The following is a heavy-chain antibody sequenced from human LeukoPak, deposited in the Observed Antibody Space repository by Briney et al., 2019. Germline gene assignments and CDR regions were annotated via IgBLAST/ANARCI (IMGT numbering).Heavy chain of an antibody. CDR1: GFPFIEYS. J-gene: IGHJ4*02. Sequence: GGSLRLSCTASGFPFIEYSMNWVRQAPGKGLEWISYTGIDSGNTKYADSVRGRFTISADKAKNSLYLQMNSLRVEDTAEYYCARDHNYAFDNWGQGTLVSVAS. V-gene: IGHV3-48*01. CDR3: ARDHNYAFDN. CDR2: TGIDSGNT. D-gene: IGHD1-1*01.